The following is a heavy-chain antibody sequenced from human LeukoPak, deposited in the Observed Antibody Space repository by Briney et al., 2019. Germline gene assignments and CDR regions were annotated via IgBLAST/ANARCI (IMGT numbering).Heavy chain of an antibody. Sequence: SETLSLTCTVSGGSISSSSYYWGWIRQPPGKGLEWIGSIYYSGSTYYNPSLKSRVTISVDTSKNQFSLKLSSVTAADTAVYYCARDSGFYDILTGYSPGLFGYWGQGTLVTVSS. CDR1: GGSISSSSYY. J-gene: IGHJ4*02. V-gene: IGHV4-39*07. CDR3: ARDSGFYDILTGYSPGLFGY. CDR2: IYYSGST. D-gene: IGHD3-9*01.